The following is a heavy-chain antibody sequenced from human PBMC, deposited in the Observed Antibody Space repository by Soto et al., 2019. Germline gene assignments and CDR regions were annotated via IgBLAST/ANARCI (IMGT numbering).Heavy chain of an antibody. CDR2: INPNSGGT. V-gene: IGHV1-2*04. CDR1: GYTFTGYY. Sequence: QVQLVQSGAEVKKPGASVKVSCKASGYTFTGYYMHWVRQAPGQGLEWMGWINPNSGGTNYAQKFQGWVTMTRDTSISTAYMELSSMTSADTAVYYCARGHEWELQLWFDYWGQGTLVTVSS. D-gene: IGHD1-26*01. J-gene: IGHJ4*02. CDR3: ARGHEWELQLWFDY.